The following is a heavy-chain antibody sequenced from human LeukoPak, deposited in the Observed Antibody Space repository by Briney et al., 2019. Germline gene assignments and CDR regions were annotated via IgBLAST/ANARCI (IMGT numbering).Heavy chain of an antibody. V-gene: IGHV4-59*01. CDR2: IFYSGST. Sequence: SETLSLTCTVSDGSISNYYWSWIRQPPGKGLEWIASIFYSGSTNYNPSLKSRVTISVDTSKNQFSLKLSSVTAADTAVYYCARLLGGYAGFDYWGQGTLVTVSS. CDR1: DGSISNYY. CDR3: ARLLGGYAGFDY. J-gene: IGHJ4*02. D-gene: IGHD5-12*01.